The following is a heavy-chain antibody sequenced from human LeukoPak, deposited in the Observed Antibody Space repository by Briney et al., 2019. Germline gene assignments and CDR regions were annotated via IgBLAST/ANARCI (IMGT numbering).Heavy chain of an antibody. CDR1: GGSMSSYY. D-gene: IGHD5-24*01. V-gene: IGHV4-59*08. Sequence: PSETLSLTCTVSGGSMSSYYWSWIRQPPGKGLEWIGYIYYSGSTKYNPSLKSRVTITVDTSKNQFSLKLSSVTAADTAVYYCARGARAGYNLEPFDYWGQGTLVTVSS. J-gene: IGHJ4*02. CDR3: ARGARAGYNLEPFDY. CDR2: IYYSGST.